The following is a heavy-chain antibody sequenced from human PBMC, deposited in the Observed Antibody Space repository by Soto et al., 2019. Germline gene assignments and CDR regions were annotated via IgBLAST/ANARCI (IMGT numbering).Heavy chain of an antibody. D-gene: IGHD2-2*01. CDR2: INHSGST. J-gene: IGHJ6*02. V-gene: IGHV4-34*01. CDR1: GGSFSGYY. Sequence: PSETLSLTCAVYGGSFSGYYWSWIRQPPGKGLEWIGEINHSGSTNYNPSLKSRVTISVDTSKNKFSLKLSSVTAADTAVYYCARGVVVPAAPGEYYYYGMDVWGQGTTVTVSS. CDR3: ARGVVVPAAPGEYYYYGMDV.